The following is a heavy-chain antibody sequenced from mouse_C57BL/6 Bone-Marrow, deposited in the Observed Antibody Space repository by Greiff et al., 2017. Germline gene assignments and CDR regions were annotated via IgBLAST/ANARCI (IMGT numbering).Heavy chain of an antibody. V-gene: IGHV1-19*01. D-gene: IGHD2-4*01. Sequence: EVQLQQSGPVLVKPGASVKMSCKASGYTFTDYYMNWVKQSHGKSLEWIGVINPYNGGTSYNQKFKGKATLTVDKSSSTAYMELNSLTSEDSAVYYCARRVYYDPSWFAYWGQGTLVTVSA. CDR2: INPYNGGT. CDR3: ARRVYYDPSWFAY. CDR1: GYTFTDYY. J-gene: IGHJ3*01.